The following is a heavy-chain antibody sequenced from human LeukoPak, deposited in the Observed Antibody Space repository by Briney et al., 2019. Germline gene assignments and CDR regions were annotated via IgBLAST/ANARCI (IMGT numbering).Heavy chain of an antibody. CDR1: GFTFSDYS. D-gene: IGHD2-2*01. Sequence: GGSLRLSCAASGFTFSDYSMNWVRQAPGKGLEWISYVGISSGNTKYADSVKGRVTISGDKAKNSRYLQMNSLRVEDTAVYYCARDTKYAFDNWGQGTLVTVSS. CDR2: VGISSGNT. J-gene: IGHJ4*02. CDR3: ARDTKYAFDN. V-gene: IGHV3-48*01.